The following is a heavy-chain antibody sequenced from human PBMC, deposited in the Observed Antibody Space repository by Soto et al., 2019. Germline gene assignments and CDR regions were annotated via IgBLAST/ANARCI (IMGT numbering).Heavy chain of an antibody. CDR1: GGSISSYY. V-gene: IGHV4-59*08. J-gene: IGHJ6*02. CDR3: ARLRIHYDILTGYYLYYYGMDV. D-gene: IGHD3-9*01. CDR2: IYYSGST. Sequence: TLSLTCPVSGGSISSYYWSWIRQPPGKGLEWIGYIYYSGSTNYNPSLKSRVTISVDTSKNQFSLKLSSVTAADTAVYYCARLRIHYDILTGYYLYYYGMDVWGQGTTVTVS.